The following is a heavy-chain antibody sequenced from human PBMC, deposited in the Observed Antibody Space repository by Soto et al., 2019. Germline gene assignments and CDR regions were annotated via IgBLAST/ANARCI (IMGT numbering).Heavy chain of an antibody. Sequence: GGSLRLSCTASGFSFSNYAMSWVRQAPGKGLDWVSTISGSGGSTYYADSVKGRFTISRDNSKNTLYLQMNSLRAEDTAVYYCAKGLCGDCYYYFDYWGQGTLVTVSS. CDR1: GFSFSNYA. V-gene: IGHV3-23*01. D-gene: IGHD2-21*02. CDR2: ISGSGGST. J-gene: IGHJ4*02. CDR3: AKGLCGDCYYYFDY.